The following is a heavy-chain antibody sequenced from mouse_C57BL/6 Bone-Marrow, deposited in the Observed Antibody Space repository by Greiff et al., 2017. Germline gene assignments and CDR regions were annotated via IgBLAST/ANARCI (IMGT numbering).Heavy chain of an antibody. CDR3: VRDGSVYYGSSGYFDV. Sequence: EVQLVESGGGLVQPKGSLKLSCAASGFTFNTYAMHWVRQAPGKGLEWVARIRSKSSNYATYYADSVKDRFTISRDDSQSMLYLQMNNLKTEDTAMYYCVRDGSVYYGSSGYFDVWGTGTTVTVSS. CDR1: GFTFNTYA. D-gene: IGHD1-1*01. CDR2: IRSKSSNYAT. V-gene: IGHV10-3*01. J-gene: IGHJ1*03.